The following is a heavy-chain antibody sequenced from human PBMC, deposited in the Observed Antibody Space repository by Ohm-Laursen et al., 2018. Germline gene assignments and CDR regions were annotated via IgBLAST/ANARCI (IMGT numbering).Heavy chain of an antibody. V-gene: IGHV3-7*01. CDR2: INPDGSIL. D-gene: IGHD6-13*01. Sequence: GSLRLSCAASGFTFSNYWMSWVRQAPGKGLEWVANINPDGSILYYVDSVKGRFTSSRDNTKNSLYLQMHSLSAEDTAVYYCARIGYSSSSIDYWGQGTLVTVPS. CDR3: ARIGYSSSSIDY. J-gene: IGHJ4*02. CDR1: GFTFSNYW.